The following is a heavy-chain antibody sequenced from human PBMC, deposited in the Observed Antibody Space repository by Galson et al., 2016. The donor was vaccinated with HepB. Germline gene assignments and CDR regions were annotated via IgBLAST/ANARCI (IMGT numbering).Heavy chain of an antibody. CDR1: GFTFSSYA. J-gene: IGHJ6*02. Sequence: SLRLSCAASGFTFSSYAMHWVRQAPGKGLEWVAVISYDGSNKYYADSVKGRFTISRDNSKNTLYLQMNSLRAEDTAVYYCAKDHAFLGLYFYGMDVWGQGTTATVSS. CDR2: ISYDGSNK. CDR3: AKDHAFLGLYFYGMDV. D-gene: IGHD3-9*01. V-gene: IGHV3-30-3*01.